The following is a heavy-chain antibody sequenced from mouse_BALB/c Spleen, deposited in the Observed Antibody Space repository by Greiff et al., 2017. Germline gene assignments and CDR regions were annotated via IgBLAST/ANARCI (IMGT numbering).Heavy chain of an antibody. V-gene: IGHV3-8*02. J-gene: IGHJ1*01. CDR1: GDSITSGY. CDR2: ISYSGST. CDR3: ARRAYDYDWYFDV. D-gene: IGHD2-4*01. Sequence: VQLKQSGPSLVKPSQTLSLTCSVTGDSITSGYWNWIRKFPGNKLEYMGYISYSGSTYYNPSLKSRISITRDTSKNQYYLQLNSVTTEDTATYYCARRAYDYDWYFDVWGAGTTVTVSS.